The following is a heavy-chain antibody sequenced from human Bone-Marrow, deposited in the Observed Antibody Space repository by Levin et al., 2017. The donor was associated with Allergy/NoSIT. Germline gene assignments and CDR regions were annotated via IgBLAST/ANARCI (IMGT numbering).Heavy chain of an antibody. D-gene: IGHD2-21*02. J-gene: IGHJ4*02. Sequence: PGESLKISCPASGYSFSTYGVSWARRAPGQGLEWMGWISAYTGNANYAQKFQDRVTMTTDTSTSPAYMELRSLRSDDTAVYYCASYGDLRFDYWGQGTQVTVSS. V-gene: IGHV1-18*01. CDR2: ISAYTGNA. CDR1: GYSFSTYG. CDR3: ASYGDLRFDY.